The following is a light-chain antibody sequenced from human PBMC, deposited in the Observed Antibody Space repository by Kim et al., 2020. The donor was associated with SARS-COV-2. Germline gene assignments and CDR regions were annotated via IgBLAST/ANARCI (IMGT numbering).Light chain of an antibody. V-gene: IGLV2-14*03. CDR3: SSYTSSSTRV. CDR2: DVS. CDR1: SSDVGGYNY. Sequence: QSALTQPASVSVSPGQSITISCTGTSSDVGGYNYVCWYQQHPGKAPKLMIYDVSNQPSGVSNRFSGSKSGNTASLTISGLQAEDEADYYCSSYTSSSTRVFGGGTQLTVL. J-gene: IGLJ2*01.